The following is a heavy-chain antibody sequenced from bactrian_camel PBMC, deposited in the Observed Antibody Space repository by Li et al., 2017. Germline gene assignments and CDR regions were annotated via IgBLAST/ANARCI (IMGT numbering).Heavy chain of an antibody. Sequence: HVQLVESGGGSVQAGGSLRLSCVVSGDTSRTYCLGWIRQAPGKEREGVAVAVTGSSRTFYAASVKDRFTISQDNANNTIYLQMDSLRPEDTAMYYCAADSSWICVPGNEWKYSGQGTQVTVS. CDR1: GDTSRTYC. D-gene: IGHD6*01. CDR2: AVTGSSRT. V-gene: IGHV3S1*01. J-gene: IGHJ4*01.